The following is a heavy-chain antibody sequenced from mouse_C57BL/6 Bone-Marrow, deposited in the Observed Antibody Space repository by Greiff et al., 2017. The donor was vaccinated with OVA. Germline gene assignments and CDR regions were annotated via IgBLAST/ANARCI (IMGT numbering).Heavy chain of an antibody. J-gene: IGHJ3*01. CDR2: INSNNGGT. V-gene: IGHV1-18*01. Sequence: EVQLQQSGPELAKPGAPVKIPCKASGYTFTDYNMDWVKQSHGKSLEWIGDINSNNGGTIYNQKFKGKATLTVDKSSSTAYMELRSLTSVDTAVYYCARGGYYDYDGGAWFAYWGQGTLVTVSA. CDR3: ARGGYYDYDGGAWFAY. D-gene: IGHD2-4*01. CDR1: GYTFTDYN.